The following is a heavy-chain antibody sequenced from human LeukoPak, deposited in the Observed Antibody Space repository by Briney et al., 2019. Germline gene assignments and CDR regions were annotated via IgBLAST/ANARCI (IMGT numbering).Heavy chain of an antibody. V-gene: IGHV3-23*01. Sequence: GGSLRLSCAASGFTFSSNAMSWVRQAPGKRLEWVSAISGGGGSTYYADSVKGRFTISRDNSRNTLYLQMNSLRAEDTAVYYCAKERLDYYDSSGERYFQHWGQGTLVTVSS. D-gene: IGHD3-22*01. CDR1: GFTFSSNA. CDR3: AKERLDYYDSSGERYFQH. J-gene: IGHJ1*01. CDR2: ISGGGGST.